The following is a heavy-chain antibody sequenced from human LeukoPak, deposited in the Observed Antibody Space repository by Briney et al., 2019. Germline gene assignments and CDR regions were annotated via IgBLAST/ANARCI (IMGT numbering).Heavy chain of an antibody. D-gene: IGHD5-24*01. CDR1: GGTFSRYA. V-gene: IGHV1-69*05. CDR3: ARGVVYRDGYTNFDY. CDR2: IIPIFGTA. J-gene: IGHJ4*02. Sequence: SVKVSCEASGGTFSRYAISWVRQAPGQGLEWMGGIIPIFGTANYAQKFQGRVTITTDESTSTAYMELSSLRSEDTAVYYCARGVVYRDGYTNFDYWGQGTLVTVSS.